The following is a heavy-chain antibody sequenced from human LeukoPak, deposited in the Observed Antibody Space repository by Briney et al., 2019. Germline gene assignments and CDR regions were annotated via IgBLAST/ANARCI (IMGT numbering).Heavy chain of an antibody. Sequence: GGSLRLSCAASGFTFRSHAMSWVRQAPGKGLEWVSVIHSGGSTNYADSVKGRFTISRDNSKNTLYLQTNSLRAEDTAVYYCASGSSGWYGGFDYWGQGTLVTVSS. CDR2: IHSGGST. CDR1: GFTFRSHA. D-gene: IGHD6-19*01. J-gene: IGHJ4*02. CDR3: ASGSSGWYGGFDY. V-gene: IGHV3-53*01.